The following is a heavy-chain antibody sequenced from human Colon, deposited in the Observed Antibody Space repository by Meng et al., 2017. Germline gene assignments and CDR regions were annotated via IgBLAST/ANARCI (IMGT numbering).Heavy chain of an antibody. CDR3: LKTLLWSSEANY. Sequence: GGSLRLSCVASGFTFTNAWMTWVRQAPGKGLEWVGRIPTKRDGGTTEYGAPVKGRFTISRDDSKNTLYLQMNSLKTEDTAVYYCLKTLLWSSEANYWGQGTLVTVSS. CDR1: GFTFTNAW. CDR2: IPTKRDGGTT. V-gene: IGHV3-15*01. D-gene: IGHD3-10*01. J-gene: IGHJ4*02.